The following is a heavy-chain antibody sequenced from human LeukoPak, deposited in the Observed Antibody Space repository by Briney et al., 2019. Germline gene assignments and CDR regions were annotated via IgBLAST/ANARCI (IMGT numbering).Heavy chain of an antibody. CDR2: IDYSGST. D-gene: IGHD1-26*01. Sequence: PSETLSLTCAVSADSISSGGYSWSWIRQPPGKGLEWIGYIDYSGSTYYNPSLKSRVTISEDMSKNRFSLKLSSVTAADTAVYYCARDIVGARGRFDYWGQGTLVTVSS. CDR1: ADSISSGGYS. CDR3: ARDIVGARGRFDY. V-gene: IGHV4-30-4*07. J-gene: IGHJ4*02.